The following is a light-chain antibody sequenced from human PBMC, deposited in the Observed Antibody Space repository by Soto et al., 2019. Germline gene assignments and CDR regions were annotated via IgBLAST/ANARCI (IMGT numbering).Light chain of an antibody. Sequence: QSVLTPPPSASGSPGQSVTISCTGTSSDVGGYNYVSWYQQHPGKAPKLMISEVSKRPSWVPDRFSGSKSGNTASLTVSGLQAEDEDDYYCSSFAGNNNLVFGGGTKLTVL. V-gene: IGLV2-8*01. CDR2: EVS. CDR1: SSDVGGYNY. CDR3: SSFAGNNNLV. J-gene: IGLJ2*01.